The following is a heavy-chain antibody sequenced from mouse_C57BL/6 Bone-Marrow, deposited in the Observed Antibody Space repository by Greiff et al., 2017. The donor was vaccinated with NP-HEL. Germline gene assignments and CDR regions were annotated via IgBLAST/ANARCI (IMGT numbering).Heavy chain of an antibody. CDR1: GYTFTNYW. J-gene: IGHJ4*01. D-gene: IGHD1-1*01. CDR3: ARNAYGSSFLGYAMDY. CDR2: IYPGGGYT. Sequence: QLQQSGAELVRPGTSVKMSCKASGYTFTNYWIGWAKQRPGHGLEWIGDIYPGGGYTNYNEKFKGKATLTADKSSSTAYMQFSSLTSEDSAIYYCARNAYGSSFLGYAMDYWGQGTSVTVSS. V-gene: IGHV1-63*01.